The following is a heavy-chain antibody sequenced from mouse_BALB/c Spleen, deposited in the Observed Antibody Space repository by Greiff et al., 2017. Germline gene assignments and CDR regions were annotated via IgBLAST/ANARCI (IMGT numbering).Heavy chain of an antibody. CDR1: GFTFSSFG. J-gene: IGHJ3*01. V-gene: IGHV5-17*02. D-gene: IGHD2-1*01. CDR2: ISSGSSTI. CDR3: ARWGNSQFAY. Sequence: EVNLVESGGGLVQPGGSRKLSCAASGFTFSSFGMHWVRQAPEKGLEWVAYISSGSSTIYYADTVKGRFTISRDNPKNTLFLQMTSLRSEDTAMYYCARWGNSQFAYWGQGTLVTVSA.